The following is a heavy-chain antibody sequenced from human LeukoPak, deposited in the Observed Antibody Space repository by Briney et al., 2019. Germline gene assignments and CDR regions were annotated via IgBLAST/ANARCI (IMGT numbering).Heavy chain of an antibody. J-gene: IGHJ4*02. Sequence: PGGSLRLSCAASGFTFSSYAMHWVRQAPGKGLEWVAVISYDGSNKYYADSVKGRFTISRDNSKNTLYLQMNSLRAEDTAVYYCAKISEVYYYGSGSPPPFDYWGQGTLVTVSS. D-gene: IGHD3-10*01. V-gene: IGHV3-30-3*02. CDR3: AKISEVYYYGSGSPPPFDY. CDR1: GFTFSSYA. CDR2: ISYDGSNK.